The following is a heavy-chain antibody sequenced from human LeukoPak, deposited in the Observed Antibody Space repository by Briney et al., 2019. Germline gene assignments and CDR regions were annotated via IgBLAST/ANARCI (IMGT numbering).Heavy chain of an antibody. CDR3: TRYNNDHFDY. CDR1: GFTFGGYG. D-gene: IGHD1-14*01. Sequence: GGFLRLSCAGSGFTFGGYGMHWFRQTPGKGLEWVAVIAYDGSRAFYADSVKGRFTISRDNSKNTMSVQMDDLRAEDTAVYYCTRYNNDHFDYWGQEPWSPSPQ. J-gene: IGHJ4*01. CDR2: IAYDGSRA. V-gene: IGHV3-33*01.